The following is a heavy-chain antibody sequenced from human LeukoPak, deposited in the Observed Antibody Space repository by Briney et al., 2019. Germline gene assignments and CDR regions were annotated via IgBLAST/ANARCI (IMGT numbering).Heavy chain of an antibody. J-gene: IGHJ4*02. D-gene: IGHD2-2*01. CDR3: ARAINPTRTFDY. CDR2: ISGSGGST. V-gene: IGHV3-23*01. Sequence: PGGSLRLSCAASGFTFSSYAMSWVRQAPGKGLEWVSAISGSGGSTYYADSVKGRFTISRDNSKNTLYLQMNSLRAEDTAVYYCARAINPTRTFDYWGQGTLVTVSS. CDR1: GFTFSSYA.